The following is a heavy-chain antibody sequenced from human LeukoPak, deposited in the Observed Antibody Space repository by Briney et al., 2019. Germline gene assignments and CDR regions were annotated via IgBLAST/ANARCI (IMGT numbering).Heavy chain of an antibody. Sequence: PSETLSLTCTVSGGSISSSGYYWGWIRQPPGKGLEWIGYIYYSGSTNYNPSLKSRVTIPVDTSKNQFSLKLSSVTAADTAVYYCARRVDFWSGYSEWRQGTLVTVSS. V-gene: IGHV4-61*05. D-gene: IGHD3-3*01. J-gene: IGHJ4*02. CDR3: ARRVDFWSGYSE. CDR1: GGSISSSGYY. CDR2: IYYSGST.